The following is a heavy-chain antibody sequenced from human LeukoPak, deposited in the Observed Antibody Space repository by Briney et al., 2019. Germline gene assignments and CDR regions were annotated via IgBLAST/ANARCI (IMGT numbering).Heavy chain of an antibody. D-gene: IGHD2-15*01. Sequence: GGSLRLSCAASGFTFSSYAMSWVRQAPGKGLEWVSAISVSGGSTYYADSVKGRFTISRDNSKNTLYLQMNSLRAEDTAVYYCATPYCSGGSCYDNYYYYGMDVWGQGTTVTVSS. CDR2: ISVSGGST. CDR1: GFTFSSYA. J-gene: IGHJ6*02. CDR3: ATPYCSGGSCYDNYYYYGMDV. V-gene: IGHV3-23*01.